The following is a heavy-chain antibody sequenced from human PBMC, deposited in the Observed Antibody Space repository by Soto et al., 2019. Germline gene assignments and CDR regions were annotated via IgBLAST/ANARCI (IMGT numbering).Heavy chain of an antibody. CDR3: ARRLGSSGLDY. J-gene: IGHJ4*02. Sequence: PGESLKISCKGSGYGFAGYWINWVRQMPGKGLEWMGWIDPSDFYIYYSTTFQGHITIAAGKSSNTAYLQWTSLKASDTAMYYCARRLGSSGLDYWGQGTLVTVSS. V-gene: IGHV5-10-1*01. CDR2: IDPSDFYI. D-gene: IGHD3-10*01. CDR1: GYGFAGYW.